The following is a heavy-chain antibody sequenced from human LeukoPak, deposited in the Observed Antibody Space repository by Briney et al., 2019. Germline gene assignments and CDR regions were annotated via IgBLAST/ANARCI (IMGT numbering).Heavy chain of an antibody. CDR2: TSGSGGST. V-gene: IGHV3-23*01. Sequence: PGGSLRLSCAASGFTFSSFAMSWVRQAPGKGLKWVSATSGSGGSTYYADSVKGRFTISRDNSKNTLYLQMNSLRAEDTAVYYCAKLLIAAGDYWGQGTLVTVSS. CDR1: GFTFSSFA. CDR3: AKLLIAAGDY. D-gene: IGHD6-13*01. J-gene: IGHJ4*02.